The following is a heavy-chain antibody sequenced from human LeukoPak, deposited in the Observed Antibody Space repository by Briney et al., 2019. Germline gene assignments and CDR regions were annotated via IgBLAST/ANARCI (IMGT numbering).Heavy chain of an antibody. J-gene: IGHJ4*02. CDR2: ISSSSSTI. V-gene: IGHV3-48*04. D-gene: IGHD1-26*01. CDR1: GFTFSSYS. Sequence: GGPLRLSCAASGFTFSSYSMNWVRQAPGKGLEWVSYISSSSSTIYYADSVKGRFTISRDSAKNSLYLQMNSLRAEDTAVYYCARDGATDDFDYWGQGTLVTVSS. CDR3: ARDGATDDFDY.